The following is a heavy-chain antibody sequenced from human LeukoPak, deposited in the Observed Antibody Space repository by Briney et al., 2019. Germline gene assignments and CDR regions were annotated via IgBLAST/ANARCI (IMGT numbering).Heavy chain of an antibody. CDR2: IRYDASNQ. Sequence: PGGSLRLSCAASGFTVSSNYMSWVRQAPGKGLEWVSFIRYDASNQYYADSVKGRFTISRDNSKNTLYLQMNSLRAEDTAVYYCARDTYYDILTGYGAFDIWGQGTMVTVSS. V-gene: IGHV3-30*02. D-gene: IGHD3-9*01. J-gene: IGHJ3*02. CDR3: ARDTYYDILTGYGAFDI. CDR1: GFTVSSNY.